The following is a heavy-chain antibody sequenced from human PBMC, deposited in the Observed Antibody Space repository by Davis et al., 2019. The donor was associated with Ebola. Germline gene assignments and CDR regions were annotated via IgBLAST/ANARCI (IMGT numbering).Heavy chain of an antibody. V-gene: IGHV3-9*01. CDR3: VKLAIAAIDY. CDR1: GFTFDDYA. D-gene: IGHD6-25*01. Sequence: SLKISCAASGFTFDDYAMHWVRQAPGKGLEWVSGISWNSGSIGYADSVKGRFTISRDNSKNTLYLQMSSLRAEDTAVYYCVKLAIAAIDYWGQGTLVTVSS. J-gene: IGHJ4*02. CDR2: ISWNSGSI.